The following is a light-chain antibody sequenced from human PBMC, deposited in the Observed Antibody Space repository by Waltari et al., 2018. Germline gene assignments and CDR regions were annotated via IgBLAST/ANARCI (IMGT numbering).Light chain of an antibody. CDR3: QRYSSYPPT. Sequence: DIQMTQSPSTLSASVGDRVTITCRASQYINTWLAWYQQKPGKAPKLLISKASRLEHEVPLRFSGSGFGTEFTLTISSLQPDDSATYYCQRYSSYPPTFGGGTMLEIK. CDR2: KAS. V-gene: IGKV1-5*03. J-gene: IGKJ4*01. CDR1: QYINTW.